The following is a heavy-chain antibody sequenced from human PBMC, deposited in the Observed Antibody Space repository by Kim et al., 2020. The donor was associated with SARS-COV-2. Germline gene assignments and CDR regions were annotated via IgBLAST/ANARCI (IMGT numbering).Heavy chain of an antibody. Sequence: SETLSLTCTVSGGSISSYYWSWIRQPAGKGLEWIGRIYTSGSTNYNPSLKSRVTMSVDTSKNQFSLKLSSVTAADTAVYYCAGQVWLTMISDAFDIWGQGTMNTVSS. J-gene: IGHJ3*02. V-gene: IGHV4-4*07. CDR2: IYTSGST. CDR1: GGSISSYY. CDR3: AGQVWLTMISDAFDI. D-gene: IGHD3-22*01.